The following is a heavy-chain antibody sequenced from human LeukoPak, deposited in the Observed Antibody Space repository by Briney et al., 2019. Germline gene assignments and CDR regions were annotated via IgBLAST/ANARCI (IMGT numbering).Heavy chain of an antibody. V-gene: IGHV4-39*01. CDR2: IYYSGST. D-gene: IGHD1-14*01. CDR1: GGSISSSSYY. J-gene: IGHJ4*02. CDR3: ATQTEGMAGIFDY. Sequence: SETLSLTCTVSGGSISSSSYYWGWIRQPPGKGLEWIGSIYYSGSTYYNPSLKSRVTISVDTSKNQFSLKLSSVTAADTAVYYCATQTEGMAGIFDYWGQGTLVTVSS.